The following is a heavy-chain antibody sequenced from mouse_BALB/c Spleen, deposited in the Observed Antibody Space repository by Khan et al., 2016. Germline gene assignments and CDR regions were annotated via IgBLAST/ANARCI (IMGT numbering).Heavy chain of an antibody. CDR1: GYAFSSYW. D-gene: IGHD2-10*02. CDR3: ARKYGNARAMDY. V-gene: IGHV1-80*01. J-gene: IGHJ4*01. Sequence: QVQLQQSGAELVRPGSSVKISCKASGYAFSSYWMNWVKQRPGQGLEWIGQIYPGDGDTNYNGKFKGKATLTADKSSSTAYMQLSSLTSEDSAVYFCARKYGNARAMDYWGQGTSVTVSS. CDR2: IYPGDGDT.